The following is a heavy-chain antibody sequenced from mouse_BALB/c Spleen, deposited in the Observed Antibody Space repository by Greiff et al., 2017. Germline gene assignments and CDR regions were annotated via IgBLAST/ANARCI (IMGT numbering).Heavy chain of an antibody. J-gene: IGHJ4*01. Sequence: EVQLQQSGTVLARPGASVKMSCKASGYSFTSYWMHWVKQRPGQGLEWIGAIYPGNSDTSYNQKFKGKAKLTAVTSASTAYMELSSLTNEDSAVYYCTRWGYYRYDGHYYAMDYWGQGTSVTVSS. CDR1: GYSFTSYW. CDR3: TRWGYYRYDGHYYAMDY. D-gene: IGHD2-14*01. CDR2: IYPGNSDT. V-gene: IGHV1-5*01.